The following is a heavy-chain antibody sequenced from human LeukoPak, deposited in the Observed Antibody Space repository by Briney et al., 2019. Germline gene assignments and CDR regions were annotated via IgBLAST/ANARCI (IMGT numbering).Heavy chain of an antibody. CDR1: GFTFSSYA. CDR3: ARASYGTSFDY. CDR2: ISYDGSNK. D-gene: IGHD5-18*01. Sequence: GGSLRLSCAASGFTFSSYAMHWVRQAPGKGLEWVAVISYDGSNKYYADSVKGRFTISRDNSKNTLYLQMNSLRAEDTAVYYCARASYGTSFDYWGQGTLVTVSS. V-gene: IGHV3-30*04. J-gene: IGHJ4*02.